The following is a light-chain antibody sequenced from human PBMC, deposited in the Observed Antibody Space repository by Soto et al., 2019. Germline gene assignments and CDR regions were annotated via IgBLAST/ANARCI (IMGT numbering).Light chain of an antibody. J-gene: IGKJ1*01. V-gene: IGKV1-5*03. CDR2: KAS. CDR1: QTISSW. Sequence: DIQMTQSPSSLSASVGDRVTITCRASQTISSWLAWYQQKPGKAPKLLIYKASTLKSGVPSRFSGSGSGTEFTLTISSLQPDDFATYYCQHYNSARTFGQGTRWIS. CDR3: QHYNSART.